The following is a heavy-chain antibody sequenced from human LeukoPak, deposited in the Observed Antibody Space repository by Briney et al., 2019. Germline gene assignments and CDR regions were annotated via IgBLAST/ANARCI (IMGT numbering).Heavy chain of an antibody. D-gene: IGHD2-15*01. CDR3: ARALPDCRGGSCYGGTLDY. V-gene: IGHV4-30-2*01. CDR2: IYHSGST. Sequence: PSQTLSLTCAVSGGSISSGGYSWSWIRQPPGKGLEWIGYIYHSGSTYYNPSLKSRVTISVDRSKNQFSLKLSSVTAADTAVYYCARALPDCRGGSCYGGTLDYWGHGTLVTGSS. CDR1: GGSISSGGYS. J-gene: IGHJ4*01.